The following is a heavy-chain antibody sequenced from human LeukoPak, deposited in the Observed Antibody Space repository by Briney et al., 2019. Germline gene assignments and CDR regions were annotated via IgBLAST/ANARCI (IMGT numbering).Heavy chain of an antibody. J-gene: IGHJ4*02. CDR2: INPNSGGT. Sequence: GASVTVSFKASGYTFTVYYMHWVRQAPGQGLEWMGWINPNSGGTNYAQKFQGRVTMTRDTSISTAYMELSRLRSDDTAVYYCAREDGGYSYGYLYYFDYWGQGTLVTVSS. CDR1: GYTFTVYY. V-gene: IGHV1-2*02. CDR3: AREDGGYSYGYLYYFDY. D-gene: IGHD5-18*01.